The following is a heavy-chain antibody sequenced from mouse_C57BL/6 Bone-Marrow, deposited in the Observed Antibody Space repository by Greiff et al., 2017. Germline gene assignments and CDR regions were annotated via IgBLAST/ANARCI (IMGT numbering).Heavy chain of an antibody. J-gene: IGHJ4*01. CDR1: GFNFKDDY. CDR2: IDPENGDT. V-gene: IGHV14-4*01. Sequence: VQLQQSGAELVRPGASVKLSCTASGFNFKDDYMHWVKQRPEQGLEWIGWIDPENGDTEYASKFPGKATLTANTSSNTAYLQLSRLTSEDTAVYYCTTDTTVKGYAKDGWGQGTSVTV. CDR3: TTDTTVKGYAKDG. D-gene: IGHD1-1*01.